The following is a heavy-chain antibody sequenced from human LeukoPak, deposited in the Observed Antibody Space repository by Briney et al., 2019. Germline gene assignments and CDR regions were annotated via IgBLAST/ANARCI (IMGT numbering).Heavy chain of an antibody. J-gene: IGHJ4*02. CDR3: ARDLWAQKLPHRYFDY. Sequence: GGSLRLSCAASEFTFSSFWMTWVSQAPGKGLEWVANIKQDGSEIYYMDSVKGRFTISRDNAKNSLYLQMNSLRAEDTAVYYCARDLWAQKLPHRYFDYWGQGTLVTVSS. V-gene: IGHV3-7*05. CDR2: IKQDGSEI. CDR1: EFTFSSFW. D-gene: IGHD6-13*01.